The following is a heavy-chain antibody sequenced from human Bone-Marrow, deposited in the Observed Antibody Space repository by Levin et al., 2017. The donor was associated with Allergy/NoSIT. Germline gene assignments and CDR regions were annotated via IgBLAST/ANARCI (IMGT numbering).Heavy chain of an antibody. J-gene: IGHJ6*02. D-gene: IGHD2-2*01. CDR2: IYHSGST. CDR3: AREVHYYGMDV. CDR1: GGSISSGGYS. Sequence: SETLSLTCAVSGGSISSGGYSWSWIRQPPGKGLEWIGYIYHSGSTYYNPSLKSRVTISVDRSKNQFSLKLSSVTAADTAVYYCAREVHYYGMDVWGQGTTVTVSS. V-gene: IGHV4-30-2*01.